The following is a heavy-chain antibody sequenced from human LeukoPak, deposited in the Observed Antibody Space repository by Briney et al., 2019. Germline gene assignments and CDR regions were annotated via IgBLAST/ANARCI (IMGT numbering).Heavy chain of an antibody. D-gene: IGHD3-10*01. J-gene: IGHJ4*02. V-gene: IGHV1-8*01. CDR3: ARARRSITMVRGVTLPRYYFDY. CDR1: GYTFTSYD. Sequence: AASVKVSCKASGYTFTSYDINWVRQATGQGLEWMGWMNPNSGNTGYAQKFQGRVTMTRNTSISTAYMELSSLRSEDTAVYYCARARRSITMVRGVTLPRYYFDYWGQGTLVTVSS. CDR2: MNPNSGNT.